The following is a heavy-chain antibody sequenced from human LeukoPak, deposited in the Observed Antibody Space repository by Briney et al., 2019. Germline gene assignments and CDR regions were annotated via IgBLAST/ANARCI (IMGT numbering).Heavy chain of an antibody. J-gene: IGHJ6*02. CDR2: ISAYNGNT. Sequence: GASVKVSCKASGYTFTSYGISWVRQAPGQGLEWMGWISAYNGNTNYAQKLQGRVTMTTDTSTSTAYMELRSLRSDDTAVYYCARDLPLSGIHYGMDVWGQGTTVTVSS. V-gene: IGHV1-18*01. CDR1: GYTFTSYG. D-gene: IGHD1-14*01. CDR3: ARDLPLSGIHYGMDV.